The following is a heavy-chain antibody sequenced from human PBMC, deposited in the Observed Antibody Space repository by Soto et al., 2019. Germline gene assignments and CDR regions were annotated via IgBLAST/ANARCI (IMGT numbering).Heavy chain of an antibody. V-gene: IGHV4-34*01. Sequence: SETLSLTCAVFGVSCSGYYWIWISQHTGKGLEWIAEINHSGSTNYNPSLKSRVTISVDTSKNQFSLKLSSVTAADTAVYYCARGLYYYYSSGYYRPVYYYGMAVWRQGTTVTVSS. D-gene: IGHD3-22*01. CDR2: INHSGST. J-gene: IGHJ6*02. CDR1: GVSCSGYY. CDR3: ARGLYYYYSSGYYRPVYYYGMAV.